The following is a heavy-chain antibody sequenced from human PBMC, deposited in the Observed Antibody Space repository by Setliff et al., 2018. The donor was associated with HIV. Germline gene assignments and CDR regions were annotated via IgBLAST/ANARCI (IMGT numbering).Heavy chain of an antibody. CDR3: ARDRMPMASWVPDK. J-gene: IGHJ4*02. D-gene: IGHD2-2*01. CDR1: GGSISSYY. CDR2: IFYSGST. V-gene: IGHV4-59*12. Sequence: SLTCTVSGGSISSYYWSWIRQPPGEGLEWIGYIFYSGSTNYNPSLKGRVTMSVDTSKNQFSLNLSSVTAAETAVYYCARDRMPMASWVPDKWGQGTLVTVSS.